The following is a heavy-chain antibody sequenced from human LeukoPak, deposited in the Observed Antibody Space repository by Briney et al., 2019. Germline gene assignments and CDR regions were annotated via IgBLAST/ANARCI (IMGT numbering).Heavy chain of an antibody. J-gene: IGHJ5*02. D-gene: IGHD6-19*01. CDR2: IYYSGST. CDR1: GYSISSSYY. V-gene: IGHV4-61*01. Sequence: PSETLSLTCTVSGYSISSSYYWSWIRQPPGKGLEWIGYIYYSGSTNYNPSLKSRVTISVDTSKNQFSLKLSSVTAADTAVYYCASSSGWYAPFDPWGQGTLVTVSS. CDR3: ASSSGWYAPFDP.